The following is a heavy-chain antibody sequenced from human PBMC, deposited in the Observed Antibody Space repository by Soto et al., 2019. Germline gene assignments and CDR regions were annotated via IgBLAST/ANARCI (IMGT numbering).Heavy chain of an antibody. J-gene: IGHJ6*02. V-gene: IGHV1-69*12. CDR1: GGTFSSYA. CDR3: ASGSRVIVLMVYPGSGYYYGMDV. Sequence: QVQLVQSGAEVKKPGSSVKVSCKASGGTFSSYAISWVRQAPGQGLEWMGGIIPIFGTANYAQKFQGRVTITADESTGTAYLELSSLRSEATAVYYCASGSRVIVLMVYPGSGYYYGMDVWGQGTTVTVSS. D-gene: IGHD2-8*01. CDR2: IIPIFGTA.